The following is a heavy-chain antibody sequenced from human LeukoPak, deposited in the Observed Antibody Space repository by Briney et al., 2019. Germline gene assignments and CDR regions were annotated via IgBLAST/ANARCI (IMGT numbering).Heavy chain of an antibody. CDR1: GFTFSGSA. D-gene: IGHD3-10*01. CDR2: IRSTANGYAT. CDR3: TGNYYGSGSYADFDY. V-gene: IGHV3-73*01. J-gene: IGHJ4*02. Sequence: GGSLRLSCAASGFTFSGSALHWVRQASGKGLEWVGRIRSTANGYATAYAASVKGRLTISRDDSKNTAYLQMDSLKTEDTAVYYCTGNYYGSGSYADFDYWGQGTLVTVSS.